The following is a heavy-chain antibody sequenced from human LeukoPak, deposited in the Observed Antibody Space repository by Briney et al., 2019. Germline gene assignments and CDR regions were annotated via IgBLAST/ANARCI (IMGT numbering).Heavy chain of an antibody. CDR1: GGSFSGYY. J-gene: IGHJ4*02. CDR3: ARVFYARSPHDYGDYYFDY. D-gene: IGHD4-17*01. CDR2: INHSGST. V-gene: IGHV4-34*01. Sequence: SETLSLTCAVYGGSFSGYYWSWIRQPPGKGLEWIGEINHSGSTNYNPSLKSRVTISVDTSKNQFSLKLSSVTAADTAVYYCARVFYARSPHDYGDYYFDYWGQGTLVTVSS.